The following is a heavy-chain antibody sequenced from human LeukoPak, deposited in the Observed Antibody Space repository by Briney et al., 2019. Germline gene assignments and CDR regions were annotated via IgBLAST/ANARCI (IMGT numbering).Heavy chain of an antibody. CDR3: ARHPSNYYDSSGYFGCFDP. CDR1: GYTFTNYY. CDR2: INPSGGGT. V-gene: IGHV1-46*01. J-gene: IGHJ5*02. Sequence: ASVKVSCKASGYTFTNYYMHWVRQAPGQGLEWMGIINPSGGGTTYAQKFQGRVSMTRDTSTSTFYMDLSSLRSEDTAVYYCARHPSNYYDSSGYFGCFDPWGQGTLVTVSS. D-gene: IGHD3-22*01.